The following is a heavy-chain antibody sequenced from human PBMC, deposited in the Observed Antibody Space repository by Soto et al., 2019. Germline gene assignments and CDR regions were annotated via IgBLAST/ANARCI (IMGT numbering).Heavy chain of an antibody. CDR2: IIPIFGTA. V-gene: IGHV1-69*06. CDR3: ATYYYDSSGYFAPGFDY. J-gene: IGHJ4*02. CDR1: GGTFSSYA. D-gene: IGHD3-22*01. Sequence: QVQLVQSGAEVKKPGSSVKVSCKASGGTFSSYAISWVRQAPGQGLEWMGGIIPIFGTANYAQKFQGRVTITADKSTSTAYMELSSLRSEETAVYYCATYYYDSSGYFAPGFDYWGQGTLVTVSS.